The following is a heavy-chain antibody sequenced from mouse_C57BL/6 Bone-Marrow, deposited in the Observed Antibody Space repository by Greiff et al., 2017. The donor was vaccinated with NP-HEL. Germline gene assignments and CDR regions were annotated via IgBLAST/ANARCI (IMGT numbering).Heavy chain of an antibody. CDR3: TTYYGSSYEYFDV. J-gene: IGHJ1*03. CDR2: IDPENGDT. D-gene: IGHD1-1*01. V-gene: IGHV14-4*01. Sequence: EVQLQQSGAELVRPGASVKLSCTASGFNIKDDYMHWVKQRPEQGLEWIGWIDPENGDTEYASKFQGKATITADTSSNTAYLQLSSLTSEDTAVYYCTTYYGSSYEYFDVWGTGTTVTVSS. CDR1: GFNIKDDY.